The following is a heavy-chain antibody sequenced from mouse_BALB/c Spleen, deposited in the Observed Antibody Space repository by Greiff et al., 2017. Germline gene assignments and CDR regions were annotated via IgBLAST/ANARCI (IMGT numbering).Heavy chain of an antibody. D-gene: IGHD1-1*01. CDR3: ARDGSSYLYYAMDY. V-gene: IGHV1-7*01. J-gene: IGHJ4*01. CDR2: INPSTGYT. Sequence: QVQLQQSGAELAKPGASVKMSCKASGYTFTSYWMHWVKQRPGQGLEWIGYINPSTGYTEYNQKFKDKATLTADKSSSTAYMQLSSLTSEYSAVYYCARDGSSYLYYAMDYWGQGTSVTVSS. CDR1: GYTFTSYW.